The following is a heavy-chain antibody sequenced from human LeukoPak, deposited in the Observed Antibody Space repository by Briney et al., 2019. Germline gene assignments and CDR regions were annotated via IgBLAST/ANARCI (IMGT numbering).Heavy chain of an antibody. Sequence: GASVTLSFSSAGSTFTGYYMHWVRLAPGPGLELMGLTNTNSGGTSYEQKFQGSVTMTRDTAISTDYMELSRLRSDDTAVYYCARVSEITFGGVIVPAPFVYWCQGTLVTVSS. V-gene: IGHV1-2*02. J-gene: IGHJ4*02. CDR2: TNTNSGGT. CDR1: GSTFTGYY. D-gene: IGHD3-16*02. CDR3: ARVSEITFGGVIVPAPFVY.